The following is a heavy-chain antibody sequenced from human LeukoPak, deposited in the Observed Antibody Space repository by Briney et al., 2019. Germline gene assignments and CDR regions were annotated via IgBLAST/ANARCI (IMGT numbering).Heavy chain of an antibody. CDR1: GFTFRSYE. CDR3: ARSARLMKGVVEVTALDD. Sequence: GGSLRLSCEDSGFTFRSYEMNWVRQAPGKGLEWIAYLSSSGSAFSYADSVKGRFTIARDNAKNSVYLEMNSLRADDTAVYYCARSARLMKGVVEVTALDDWGQGTLVTVSS. CDR2: LSSSGSAF. D-gene: IGHD3-3*01. J-gene: IGHJ4*02. V-gene: IGHV3-48*03.